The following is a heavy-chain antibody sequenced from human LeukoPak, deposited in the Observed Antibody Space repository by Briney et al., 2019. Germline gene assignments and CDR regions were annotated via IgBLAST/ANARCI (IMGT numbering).Heavy chain of an antibody. CDR3: ARDTYYDFWSGYYEPFYYYYGMDV. V-gene: IGHV4-34*01. CDR1: GGSFSNYY. J-gene: IGHJ6*02. D-gene: IGHD3-3*01. Sequence: SETLSLTCAVYGGSFSNYYWSWIRQPPGKGLEWIGEINQSGSTNYNPSLKSRVTISVDTSKNQFSLKLSSVTAADTAVYYCARDTYYDFWSGYYEPFYYYYGMDVWGQGTTVTVSS. CDR2: INQSGST.